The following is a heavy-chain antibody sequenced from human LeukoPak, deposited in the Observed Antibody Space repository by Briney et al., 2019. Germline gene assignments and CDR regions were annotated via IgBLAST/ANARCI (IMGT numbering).Heavy chain of an antibody. CDR2: ITWDAGSM. CDR1: GFTFDDYA. D-gene: IGHD6-13*01. Sequence: GGSLRLSCAASGFTFDDYAMHWVRQAPGKGLEWVSLITWDAGSMYYADSVKGRFTISRDNSKNSLYLQMNSLRAEDTALYYCAKGTSSWHEFDYWGQGTLVTVSS. J-gene: IGHJ4*02. V-gene: IGHV3-43D*03. CDR3: AKGTSSWHEFDY.